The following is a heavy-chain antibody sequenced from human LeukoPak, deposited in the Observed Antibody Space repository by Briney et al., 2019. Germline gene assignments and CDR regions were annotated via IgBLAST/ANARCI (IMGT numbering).Heavy chain of an antibody. CDR1: GFTFSSYS. D-gene: IGHD4-23*01. CDR3: ASLNSKNIDY. V-gene: IGHV3-21*01. Sequence: PGGSLRLSCAASGFTFSSYSMNWVRQAPGKGLEWVSSISSSSSYIYFADSVKGRFTISRDNAKNSLYLQMNSLRAEDTAVYYCASLNSKNIDYWGQGTLVTVSS. CDR2: ISSSSSYI. J-gene: IGHJ4*02.